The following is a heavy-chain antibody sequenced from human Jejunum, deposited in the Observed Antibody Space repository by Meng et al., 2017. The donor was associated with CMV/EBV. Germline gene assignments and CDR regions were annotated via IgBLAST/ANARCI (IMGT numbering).Heavy chain of an antibody. Sequence: SCSYISSHYCSWIRHPHGERLQWIGYIHYSGSTVYNPSLKSRVTISVDTSKNQFSLKLNSVPAADTAVYYCARDYYGSGTQRFDPWGHGTLVTVSS. CDR1: CSYISSHY. CDR2: IHYSGST. CDR3: ARDYYGSGTQRFDP. J-gene: IGHJ5*02. D-gene: IGHD3-10*01. V-gene: IGHV4-59*11.